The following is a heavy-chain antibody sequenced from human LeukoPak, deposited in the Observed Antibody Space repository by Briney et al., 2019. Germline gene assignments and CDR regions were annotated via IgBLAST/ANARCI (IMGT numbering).Heavy chain of an antibody. Sequence: SETLSLTCTVSGGSISSSSYYWGWIRQPPGKGLEWIGYIYYSGSTNCNPSLKSRVTISVDTSKNQFSLKLSSVTAADTAVYYCASLNFGVVEADYWGQGTLVTVSS. D-gene: IGHD3-3*01. CDR2: IYYSGST. CDR1: GGSISSSSYY. J-gene: IGHJ4*02. V-gene: IGHV4-61*05. CDR3: ASLNFGVVEADY.